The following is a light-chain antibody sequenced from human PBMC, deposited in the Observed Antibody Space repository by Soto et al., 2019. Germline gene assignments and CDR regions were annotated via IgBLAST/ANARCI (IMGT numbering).Light chain of an antibody. CDR2: YDD. V-gene: IGLV1-36*01. CDR1: SSNIGNNA. CDR3: AAWDDSLNGFYV. J-gene: IGLJ1*01. Sequence: QSVLTQPPSVSEAPRQRVTISCSGSSSNIGNNAVNWYQQLPGKAPKLLIYYDDLLPSGVSDRFSGSKSGTSASLAISGLQSEDEADYYCAAWDDSLNGFYVFGTGPKVTVL.